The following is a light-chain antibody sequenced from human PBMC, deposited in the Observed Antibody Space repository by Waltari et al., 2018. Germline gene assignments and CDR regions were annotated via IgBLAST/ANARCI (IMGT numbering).Light chain of an antibody. Sequence: QSALTQPASVSGSPGQSITISCTGTSSDVGGYNYVSWYQQYPGKAPKLMIHDVSKRPSGVSNRCSGSKSGNTASLTISGLQAEDEADYYCCSYAGSRIHVLFGGGTKLTVL. J-gene: IGLJ2*01. CDR2: DVS. CDR3: CSYAGSRIHVL. CDR1: SSDVGGYNY. V-gene: IGLV2-23*02.